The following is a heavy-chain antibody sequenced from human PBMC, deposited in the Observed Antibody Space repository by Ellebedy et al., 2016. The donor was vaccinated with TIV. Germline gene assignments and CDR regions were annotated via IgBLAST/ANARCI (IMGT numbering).Heavy chain of an antibody. D-gene: IGHD4-23*01. V-gene: IGHV3-23*01. J-gene: IGHJ3*01. CDR1: GLTLSSHA. CDR3: AREPVGVGPAFDV. CDR2: ITESGGNT. Sequence: PGGSLRLSCAASGLTLSSHAMSWVRQAPGKGLEWVSSITESGGNTYYADSVKGRFTISRDNSNDTLYLQMNSLRAEDTAIYYCAREPVGVGPAFDVWGQGTMVTVSS.